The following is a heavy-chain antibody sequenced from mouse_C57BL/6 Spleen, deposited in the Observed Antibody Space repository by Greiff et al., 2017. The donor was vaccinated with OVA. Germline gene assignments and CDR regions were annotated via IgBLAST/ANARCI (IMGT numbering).Heavy chain of an antibody. D-gene: IGHD1-1*01. J-gene: IGHJ1*03. CDR2: IYPGDGDT. Sequence: VQLQESGAELVKPGASVKISCKASGYAFSSYWMNWVKQRPGKGLEWIGQIYPGDGDTNYNGKFKGKATLTADKSSSTAYMQLSSLTSEDSAVYFCARDYGSSPGYFDVWGTGTTVTVSS. CDR1: GYAFSSYW. CDR3: ARDYGSSPGYFDV. V-gene: IGHV1-80*01.